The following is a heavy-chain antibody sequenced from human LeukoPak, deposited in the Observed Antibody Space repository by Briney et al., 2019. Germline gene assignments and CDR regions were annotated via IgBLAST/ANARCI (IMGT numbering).Heavy chain of an antibody. Sequence: LSLTCAVSGGSISSGGYSWSWIRQPPGKGLEWIGYIYHSGSTYYNPSLKSRVTISVDRSKNQFSLKLSSVTAADTAVYYCARRGCSSTSCPEDYWGQGTLVTVSS. V-gene: IGHV4-30-2*01. CDR2: IYHSGST. CDR1: GGSISSGGYS. J-gene: IGHJ4*02. D-gene: IGHD2-2*01. CDR3: ARRGCSSTSCPEDY.